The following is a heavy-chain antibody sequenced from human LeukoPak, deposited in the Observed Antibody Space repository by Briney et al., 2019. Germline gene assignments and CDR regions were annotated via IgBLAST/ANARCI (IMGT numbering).Heavy chain of an antibody. CDR3: ARHQMGANTFDY. V-gene: IGHV3-23*01. Sequence: GGSLRLSCAASGFTFSTYAMSWVRQAPGKGLEWVSAISGSDDRTWYADSVKGRFTISRDNSKNTLYLQMNSLRAEDTAVYHCARHQMGANTFDYWGQGTLVTVSS. D-gene: IGHD1-26*01. CDR2: ISGSDDRT. CDR1: GFTFSTYA. J-gene: IGHJ4*02.